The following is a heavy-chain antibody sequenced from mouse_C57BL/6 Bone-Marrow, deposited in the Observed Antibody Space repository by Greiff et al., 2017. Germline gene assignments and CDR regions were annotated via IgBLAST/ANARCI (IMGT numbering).Heavy chain of an antibody. D-gene: IGHD1-1*01. J-gene: IGHJ3*01. CDR3: ARRDYGSS. CDR2: ISDGGSYT. V-gene: IGHV5-4*03. CDR1: GFTFSSYA. Sequence: DVKLVESGGGLVKPGGSLKLSCAASGFTFSSYAMSWVRQTPEKRLEWVATISDGGSYTYYPDNVKGRFTISRDNAKNNLYLQMSHLKSEDTAMYYCARRDYGSSWGQGTLVTVSA.